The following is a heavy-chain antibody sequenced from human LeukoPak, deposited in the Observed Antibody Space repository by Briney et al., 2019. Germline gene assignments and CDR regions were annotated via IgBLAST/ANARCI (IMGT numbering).Heavy chain of an antibody. V-gene: IGHV3-23*01. CDR3: AKDGYCSGGSCSGVRGDY. J-gene: IGHJ4*02. CDR1: GFTFSSYA. D-gene: IGHD2-15*01. CDR2: VSGSGGST. Sequence: PGGSLRLSCAASGFTFSSYAMNWVRQAPGKGLEWVSSVSGSGGSTLYADSVKGRFTISRDNSKNTLYLQMNSLRAEDTAIYYCAKDGYCSGGSCSGVRGDYWGQGTLVTVSS.